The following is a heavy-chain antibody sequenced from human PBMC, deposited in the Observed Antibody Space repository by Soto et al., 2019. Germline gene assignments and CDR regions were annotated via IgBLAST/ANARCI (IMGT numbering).Heavy chain of an antibody. V-gene: IGHV4-39*01. J-gene: IGHJ4*02. D-gene: IGHD6-19*01. CDR3: ARLGSSGWYQGSYFDY. CDR1: GGSITRNNHF. CDR2: ILYGGTT. Sequence: QLQLQESGPGLVKASETLSLTCTVSGGSITRNNHFWGWIRQSPGKGLEWIGSILYGGTTNYNPSLKSRAIMSAETSKNQFSLMMNSVTAADTAVYYCARLGSSGWYQGSYFDYWGQGTLVTVSS.